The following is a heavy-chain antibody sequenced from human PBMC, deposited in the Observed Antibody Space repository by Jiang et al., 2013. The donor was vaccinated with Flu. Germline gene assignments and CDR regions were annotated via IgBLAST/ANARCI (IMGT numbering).Heavy chain of an antibody. Sequence: SCAASGFTFSSYSMNWVRQAQGRAGVVSSISSSSSYIYYADSVKGRFTISRDNAKNSLYLQMNSLRAEDTAVYYCARDLTYYYYYGMDVWGQGTTVTVSS. CDR3: ARDLTYYYYYGMDV. CDR1: GFTFSSYS. V-gene: IGHV3-21*01. CDR2: ISSSSSYI. J-gene: IGHJ6*02.